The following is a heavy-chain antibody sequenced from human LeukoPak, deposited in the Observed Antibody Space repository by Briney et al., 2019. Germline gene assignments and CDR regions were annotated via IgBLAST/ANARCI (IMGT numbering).Heavy chain of an antibody. J-gene: IGHJ3*02. V-gene: IGHV1-2*02. CDR2: INPNSGGT. CDR1: GYTFTGYY. D-gene: IGHD3-9*01. CDR3: ARFKTGNYDILTGYYMPSAFDI. Sequence: EASVKVSCKASGYTFTGYYMHWVRQAPGQRLEWMGWINPNSGGTNYAQQFQGRVTMTRDTSISTAYMELSRLRSDDTAVYYCARFKTGNYDILTGYYMPSAFDIWGQGTMVTVSS.